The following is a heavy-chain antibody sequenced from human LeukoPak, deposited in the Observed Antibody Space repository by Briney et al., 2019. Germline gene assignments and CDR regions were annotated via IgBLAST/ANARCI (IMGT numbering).Heavy chain of an antibody. CDR3: AFFSFYASFDY. V-gene: IGHV4-59*01. CDR2: IYYSGST. J-gene: IGHJ4*02. Sequence: SETLSLTCTVSGGSISSYYWSWIRQPPGKGLEWIGYIYYSGSTNYNPSLKSRVTISVDTSKNQFSLKLSSVTAADTAVYYCAFFSFYASFDYWGQGALVTVSS. D-gene: IGHD2/OR15-2a*01. CDR1: GGSISSYY.